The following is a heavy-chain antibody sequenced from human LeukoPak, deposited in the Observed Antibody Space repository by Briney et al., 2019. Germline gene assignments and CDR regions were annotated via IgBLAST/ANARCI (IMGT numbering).Heavy chain of an antibody. J-gene: IGHJ4*02. CDR1: GYTFSSYD. Sequence: ASVNVSCKASGYTFSSYDFNWVRQATGQGLEGIGWMNPNSCDTGYAQKYQDRVTMTRNISINTAYMELSSLRSEDTGVYYCARGPPGSSSSDYWGQGTLVTVS. CDR2: MNPNSCDT. CDR3: ARGPPGSSSSDY. D-gene: IGHD6-13*01. V-gene: IGHV1-8*01.